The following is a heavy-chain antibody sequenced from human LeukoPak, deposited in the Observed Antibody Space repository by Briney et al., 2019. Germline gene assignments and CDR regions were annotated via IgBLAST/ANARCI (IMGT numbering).Heavy chain of an antibody. D-gene: IGHD5-24*01. CDR1: GGSICSYY. Sequence: PSETLSLTCTVSGGSICSYYWSWIRQPPGRGLEWIGYIYYSGSTNYNPSLKSRVTISVDTSKNQFSLKLSSVTAADTAVYYCAGGMATISYYWGQGTLVTVSS. CDR3: AGGMATISYY. CDR2: IYYSGST. J-gene: IGHJ4*02. V-gene: IGHV4-59*01.